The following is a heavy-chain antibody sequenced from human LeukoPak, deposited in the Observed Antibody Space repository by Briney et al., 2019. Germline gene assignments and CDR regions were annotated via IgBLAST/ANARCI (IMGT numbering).Heavy chain of an antibody. CDR2: IYYSGST. V-gene: IGHV4-61*08. J-gene: IGHJ4*02. D-gene: IGHD1-26*01. Sequence: SETLSLTCTVSGGSISSGDYYWSWIRQPPGKGLEWIGYIYYSGSTSYNPPLKSRVTISVDTSKNQFSLKLSSVTAADTAVYYCARGYSGSYGRFDYWGQGTLVTVSS. CDR1: GGSISSGDYY. CDR3: ARGYSGSYGRFDY.